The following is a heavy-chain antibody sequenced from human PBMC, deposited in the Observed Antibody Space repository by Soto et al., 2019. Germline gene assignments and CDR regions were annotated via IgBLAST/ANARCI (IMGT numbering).Heavy chain of an antibody. CDR2: IYYSGST. D-gene: IGHD5-18*01. CDR1: GGSISSYY. J-gene: IGHJ5*02. V-gene: IGHV4-59*01. CDR3: ARALRYSYGNWFDP. Sequence: QVQLQESGPGLVKPSETLSLTCTVSGGSISSYYWSWIRQPPGKGLEWIGYIYYSGSTNYNPSLKSRATISVDTSKNQFSLKLSSVTAADTAVYYCARALRYSYGNWFDPWGQGTLVTVSS.